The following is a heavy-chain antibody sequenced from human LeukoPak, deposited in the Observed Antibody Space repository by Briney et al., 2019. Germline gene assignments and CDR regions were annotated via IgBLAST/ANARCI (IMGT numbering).Heavy chain of an antibody. CDR2: INQDGGEK. CDR3: ARAIGLDFDF. D-gene: IGHD2/OR15-2a*01. Sequence: GGSLRLSCAASGFTFSSYWMSWVRQAPGKGLEWVATINQDGGEKYYVDSVKGRFTISRDNAKNTLYLQMNSLRAEDTAMYYCARAIGLDFDFWGQGTLVTVSS. CDR1: GFTFSSYW. V-gene: IGHV3-7*01. J-gene: IGHJ4*02.